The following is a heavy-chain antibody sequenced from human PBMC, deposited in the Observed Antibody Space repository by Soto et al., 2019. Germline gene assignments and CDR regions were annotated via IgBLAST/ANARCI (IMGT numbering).Heavy chain of an antibody. D-gene: IGHD4-4*01. J-gene: IGHJ4*02. CDR1: GFTFSSYG. CDR3: ASSGYSTDWSYFDY. Sequence: QVQLVESGGGVVQPGRSLRLSCAASGFTFSSYGMHWVRQAPGKGVEWVAVISYDGSNKYYADSVKGRFTISRDNSKNTLYLQMNSLRAEDTAVYYCASSGYSTDWSYFDYWGQGTLVTVSS. CDR2: ISYDGSNK. V-gene: IGHV3-30*03.